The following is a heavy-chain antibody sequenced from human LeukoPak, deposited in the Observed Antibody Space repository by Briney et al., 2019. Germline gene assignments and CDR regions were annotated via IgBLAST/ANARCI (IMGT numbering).Heavy chain of an antibody. CDR2: SYYSGST. J-gene: IGHJ4*02. Sequence: SETLSLTCTVSGGSISSHYWSWIRQPPGKGLEWIGYSYYSGSTNYNPSLKSRVNISVDTSKNQFSLNLSSVTAADTAVYYCARLGSVVMPFDYWGQGTLVTVSS. D-gene: IGHD3-22*01. CDR3: ARLGSVVMPFDY. V-gene: IGHV4-59*08. CDR1: GGSISSHY.